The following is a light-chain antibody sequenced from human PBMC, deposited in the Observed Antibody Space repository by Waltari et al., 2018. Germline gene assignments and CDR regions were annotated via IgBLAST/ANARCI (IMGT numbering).Light chain of an antibody. V-gene: IGKV3-15*01. CDR1: QSVGSN. CDR2: GAS. Sequence: ELVMTQSPATLSMSPGERATLSCRASQSVGSNLAWYHQKPGQAPRLLIYGASTRATGIPARFSGSGSGTQFALTISSLQSEDFAVYYCQHYNSWPLTFGGGTKVEIK. J-gene: IGKJ4*01. CDR3: QHYNSWPLT.